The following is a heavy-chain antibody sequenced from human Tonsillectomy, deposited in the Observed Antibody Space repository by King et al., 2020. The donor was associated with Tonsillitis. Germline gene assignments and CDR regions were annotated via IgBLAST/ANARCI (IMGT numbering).Heavy chain of an antibody. CDR1: GYSFSTYW. D-gene: IGHD3-9*01. CDR3: ARSTRYFDWLLYGLYFDL. CDR2: IYPGDSDT. Sequence: QLVQSGAEVKKPGESLRVSCKTSGYSFSTYWIGWVRQMPGKGLEWMGIIYPGDSDTRYSPSFQGQVTISADTSISTAYLQWSSLKASDTAIYYCARSTRYFDWLLYGLYFDLWGRGTVVTVSS. V-gene: IGHV5-51*01. J-gene: IGHJ2*01.